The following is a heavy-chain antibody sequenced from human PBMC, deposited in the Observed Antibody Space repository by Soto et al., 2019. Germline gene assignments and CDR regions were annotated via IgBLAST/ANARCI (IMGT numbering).Heavy chain of an antibody. D-gene: IGHD3-9*01. CDR1: GYSFSSYA. J-gene: IGHJ4*02. CDR3: ARDRLLRYFDSFDY. V-gene: IGHV1-3*01. Sequence: ASVKVACKGAGYSFSSYARHGVRQAPGQRLEWMGWINAGNGNTKYSQKFQGRVTITRDTSASTAYMELSSLRSEDTAVYYSARDRLLRYFDSFDYWGQGTLVTVSS. CDR2: INAGNGNT.